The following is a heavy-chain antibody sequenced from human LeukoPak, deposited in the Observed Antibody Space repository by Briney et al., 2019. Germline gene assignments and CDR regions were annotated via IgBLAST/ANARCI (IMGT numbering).Heavy chain of an antibody. J-gene: IGHJ3*02. D-gene: IGHD3-3*01. CDR2: IIPIFGTA. V-gene: IGHV1-69*05. CDR3: ASTPAPDYDFWSGYDAFDI. CDR1: GGTFSSYA. Sequence: ASVKVSCKASGGTFSSYAISWVRQAPGQGLEWMGGIIPIFGTANYAQKFQGRVTITTDESTSTAYMELSSLRSEDTAVYYCASTPAPDYDFWSGYDAFDIWGQGTMVTVSS.